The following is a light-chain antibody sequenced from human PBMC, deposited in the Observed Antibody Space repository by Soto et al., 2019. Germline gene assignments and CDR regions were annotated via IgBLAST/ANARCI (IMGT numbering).Light chain of an antibody. CDR2: GAS. Sequence: EIVMTQSPSTLSVSPGDRATLSCRASQSVSSNLAWYQQKPGQAPRLLIYGASTRATGIPARFSGSGSGTEFTLTISSLQSEDFAVYYCQQYNNWPPLTFGGGTKVAIK. J-gene: IGKJ4*01. CDR1: QSVSSN. V-gene: IGKV3-15*01. CDR3: QQYNNWPPLT.